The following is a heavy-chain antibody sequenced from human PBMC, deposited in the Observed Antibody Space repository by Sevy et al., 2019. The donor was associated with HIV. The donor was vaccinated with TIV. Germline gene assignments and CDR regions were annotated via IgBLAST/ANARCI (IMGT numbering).Heavy chain of an antibody. V-gene: IGHV4-39*01. CDR2: LYYGGST. D-gene: IGHD2-8*01. J-gene: IGHJ2*01. CDR3: VRHLTNYLYWYFDL. Sequence: SETLALTCTVSGGSISGSTNYWGWIRQSPGKGLEWIGSLYYGGSTYLNPSLKSRVTTSVDTSKNQFSLKLNSVTAADTAVYYCVRHLTNYLYWYFDLWGRGALVTVSS. CDR1: GGSISGSTNY.